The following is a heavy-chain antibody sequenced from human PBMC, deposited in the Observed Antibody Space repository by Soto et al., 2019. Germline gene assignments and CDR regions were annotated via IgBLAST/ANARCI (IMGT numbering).Heavy chain of an antibody. D-gene: IGHD6-25*01. CDR3: ARGRIAAGSNYCYYGMDV. CDR2: TYYRSKWYN. J-gene: IGHJ6*02. CDR1: GDSVSSNSAA. V-gene: IGHV6-1*01. Sequence: SQTLSLTCAISGDSVSSNSAAWNWIRQSPSRGLEWLGRTYYRSKWYNDYAVSVKSRITINTDTSKNQFSLQLNSVSPEDTAVYYCARGRIAAGSNYCYYGMDVWGQGTTVTVSS.